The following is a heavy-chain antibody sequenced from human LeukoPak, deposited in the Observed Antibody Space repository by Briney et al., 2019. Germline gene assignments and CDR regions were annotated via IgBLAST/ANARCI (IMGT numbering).Heavy chain of an antibody. CDR3: ARVYGQLDY. CDR2: INHSGST. Sequence: RPSETLSLTCAVYGGSFSGYYWSWIRQPPGKGLEWIGEINHSGSTNYNPSLKSRVTISVDTSKNQFSLKLSSVTAADTAVYYCARVYGQLDYWGQGTLVTVSS. V-gene: IGHV4-34*01. D-gene: IGHD2-2*01. CDR1: GGSFSGYY. J-gene: IGHJ4*02.